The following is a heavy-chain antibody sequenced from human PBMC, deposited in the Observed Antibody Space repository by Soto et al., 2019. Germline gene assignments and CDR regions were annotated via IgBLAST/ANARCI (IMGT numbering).Heavy chain of an antibody. D-gene: IGHD3-3*02. V-gene: IGHV1-18*01. CDR3: ARDIFGHVDAFDL. CDR2: TSGYSGNS. CDR1: GYIFSSFY. Sequence: ASVKVSCKASGYIFSSFYINWVRQAPGQVLEWMGWTSGYSGNSKYAQKFQGRVTMTTDTSTNTGYMEMRSLTSDDTAVYYCARDIFGHVDAFDLWGQGTMVTVSS. J-gene: IGHJ3*01.